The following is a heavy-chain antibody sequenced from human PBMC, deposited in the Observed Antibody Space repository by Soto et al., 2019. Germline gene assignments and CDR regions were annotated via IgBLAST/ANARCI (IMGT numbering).Heavy chain of an antibody. CDR3: ARDGDGRMTTNPYYYNGMDV. CDR1: GCSLDSYY. CDR2: VFYTVRA. V-gene: IGHV4-59*01. J-gene: IGHJ6*02. D-gene: IGHD4-4*01. Sequence: SETLSLTCPFSGCSLDSYYWSLIRQPPGKGLEWIGYVFYTVRANYNASLKSRVSISLDTSNYQFSLKLSSVTAADTAVYYCARDGDGRMTTNPYYYNGMDVWGPGTTVTVSS.